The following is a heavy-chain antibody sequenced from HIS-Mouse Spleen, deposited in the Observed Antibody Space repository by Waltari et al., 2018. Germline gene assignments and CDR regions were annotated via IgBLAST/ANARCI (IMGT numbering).Heavy chain of an antibody. V-gene: IGHV4-39*07. CDR1: GGSISSSSYY. D-gene: IGHD3-10*01. CDR3: AREFGLLPPISSRDYDAFDI. CDR2: IYYSGST. Sequence: QLQLQESGPGLVKPSETLSLTCTVSGGSISSSSYYWGWIRQPPGKGLEWIGGIYYSGSTYYNPALKSRVTISVDTSKNQFSLKLSSVTAADTAVYYCAREFGLLPPISSRDYDAFDIWGQGTMVTVSS. J-gene: IGHJ3*02.